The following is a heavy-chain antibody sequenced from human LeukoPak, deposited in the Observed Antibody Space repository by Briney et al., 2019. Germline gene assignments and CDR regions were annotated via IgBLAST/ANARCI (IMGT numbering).Heavy chain of an antibody. D-gene: IGHD2/OR15-2a*01. CDR2: MNSGSSNK. V-gene: IGHV3-48*03. J-gene: IGHJ3*02. Sequence: GGSLRLSCAASGFTLNSYQIHWVRQAAGKGLEWVAYMNSGSSNKYYGDSVKGRFTISGDNAKNSLYLQMNSLRADDTAVYFCLREDSDTYGPGALDIWGQGTVVTVSS. CDR3: LREDSDTYGPGALDI. CDR1: GFTLNSYQ.